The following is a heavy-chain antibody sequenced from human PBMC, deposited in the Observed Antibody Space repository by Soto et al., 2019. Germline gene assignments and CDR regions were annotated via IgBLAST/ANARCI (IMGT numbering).Heavy chain of an antibody. Sequence: GGSLRLSCAASGFTFSSYWMSWVRQAPGKGLEWLATIKVDASEKKYVDSVKGRFTMSRDNAKNSLYLQMDSLRAEDTAVYYCASDSRYASGASVSHYLDDWGHGTLVTVSS. V-gene: IGHV3-7*01. CDR3: ASDSRYASGASVSHYLDD. D-gene: IGHD3-16*01. CDR2: IKVDASEK. CDR1: GFTFSSYW. J-gene: IGHJ4*01.